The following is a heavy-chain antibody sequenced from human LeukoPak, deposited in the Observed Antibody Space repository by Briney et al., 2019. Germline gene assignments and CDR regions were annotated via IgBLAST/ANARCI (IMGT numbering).Heavy chain of an antibody. V-gene: IGHV4-34*01. CDR3: ARGSGSYYDREYYFDY. Sequence: SETLSLTCAVYGGSFSGYYWSWIRQPPGKGLEWIGEINHSGSTNYNPSLKSRVTISVDTSKNQFSLKLSSVTAADTAVYCCARGSGSYYDREYYFDYWGQGTLVTVSS. CDR2: INHSGST. J-gene: IGHJ4*02. CDR1: GGSFSGYY. D-gene: IGHD1-26*01.